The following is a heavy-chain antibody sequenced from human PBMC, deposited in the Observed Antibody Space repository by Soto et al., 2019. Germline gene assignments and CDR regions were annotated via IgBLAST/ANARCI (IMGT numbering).Heavy chain of an antibody. CDR2: IYYSGTT. J-gene: IGHJ4*02. D-gene: IGHD1-26*01. CDR1: GYSISSSKW. Sequence: SETLSLTCAVSGYSISSSKWWGWNRQPPGKGLEWIGYIYYSGTTYYNPSLKSRVTMSVDTSKNQFSLKLTSVTAVATAVYYXARREIQAXXXXXGQXTLVTVS. V-gene: IGHV4-28*01. CDR3: ARREIQAXXXX.